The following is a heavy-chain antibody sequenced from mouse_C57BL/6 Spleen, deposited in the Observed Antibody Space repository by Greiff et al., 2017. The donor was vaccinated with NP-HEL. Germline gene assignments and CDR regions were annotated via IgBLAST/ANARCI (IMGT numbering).Heavy chain of an antibody. D-gene: IGHD2-2*01. V-gene: IGHV1-80*01. J-gene: IGHJ2*01. CDR2: IYPGDGDT. CDR3: ARGEGGYDCDY. CDR1: GYAFSSYW. Sequence: QVHVKQSGAELVKPGASVKISCKASGYAFSSYWMNWVKQRPGKGLEWIGQIYPGDGDTNYNGKFKGKATLTAVQSSSTASFPLIILTSEEAAVYFCARGEGGYDCDYWGKGTTLTVSS.